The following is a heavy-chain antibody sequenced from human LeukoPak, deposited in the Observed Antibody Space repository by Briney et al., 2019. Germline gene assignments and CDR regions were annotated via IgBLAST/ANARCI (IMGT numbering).Heavy chain of an antibody. CDR1: GVTFSGYG. J-gene: IGHJ4*02. D-gene: IGHD1-26*01. V-gene: IGHV3-20*04. CDR2: INWIGGTT. Sequence: GGSLTLSCTASGVTFSGYGMSWVRQAPGKGLEWIAGINWIGGTTGYADSVKGRFTISRDNAKNSLHLQMNSRRAEDTALYYCASLVGGTFYWGEGALVTLSS. CDR3: ASLVGGTFY.